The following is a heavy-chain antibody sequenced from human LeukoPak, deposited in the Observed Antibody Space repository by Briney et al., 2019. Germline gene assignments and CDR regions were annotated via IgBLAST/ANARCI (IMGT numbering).Heavy chain of an antibody. CDR3: ASPEMGYAFDI. V-gene: IGHV4-59*08. CDR2: ISHSGTT. CDR1: GGSISSFY. J-gene: IGHJ3*02. Sequence: SETLSLTCTVSGGSISSFYWSWIRQPPEKGLEWIGYISHSGTTNYNPSLKSRVTISVDTSMNQFSLKLSSVTAADTAVYYCASPEMGYAFDIWGQGTMVTVSS. D-gene: IGHD5-24*01.